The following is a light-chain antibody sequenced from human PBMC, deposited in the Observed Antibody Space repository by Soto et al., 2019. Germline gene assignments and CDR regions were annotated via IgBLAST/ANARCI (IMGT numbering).Light chain of an antibody. Sequence: QLVLTQPPSVSGAPGQRVTISCTGSSSNIGAGYDVHWYQQLPGTAPKLLIYGNSNRPSGVPDRFSGSKSGTSASLAITGLQAEDEADYYCQSYDSSLSGSVFGGGTNVTVL. V-gene: IGLV1-40*01. J-gene: IGLJ3*02. CDR2: GNS. CDR1: SSNIGAGYD. CDR3: QSYDSSLSGSV.